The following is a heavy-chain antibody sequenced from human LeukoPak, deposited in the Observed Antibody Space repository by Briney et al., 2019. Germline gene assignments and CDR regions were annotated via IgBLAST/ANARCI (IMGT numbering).Heavy chain of an antibody. CDR2: IKGDESAR. CDR1: GFTFSTYW. CDR3: ARDVGGTLDY. Sequence: PGGSLRLSCVGSGFTFSTYWMAWVRQAPGKGLEWVANIKGDESARHQADSVKGRFTISRDSAQNSVYLQMSSLRGEDTAVYYCARDVGGTLDYWGQGTLVTVSS. V-gene: IGHV3-7*01. J-gene: IGHJ4*02.